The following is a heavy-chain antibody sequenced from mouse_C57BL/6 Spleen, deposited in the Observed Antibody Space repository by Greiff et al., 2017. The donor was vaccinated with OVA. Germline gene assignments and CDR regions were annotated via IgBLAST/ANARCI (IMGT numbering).Heavy chain of an antibody. CDR3: AGSTMVTGGRYFDV. CDR2: ISSGSSTI. J-gene: IGHJ1*03. D-gene: IGHD2-2*01. V-gene: IGHV5-17*01. Sequence: EVQGVESGGGLVKPGGSLKLSCAASGFTFSDYGMHWVRQAPEKGLEWVAYISSGSSTIYYADTVKGRFTISRDNAKNTLFLQMTSLRSEDTAMYYCAGSTMVTGGRYFDVWGTGTTVTVSS. CDR1: GFTFSDYG.